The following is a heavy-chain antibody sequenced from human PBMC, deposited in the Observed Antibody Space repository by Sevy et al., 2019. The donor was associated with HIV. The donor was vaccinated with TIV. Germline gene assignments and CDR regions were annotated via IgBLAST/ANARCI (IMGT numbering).Heavy chain of an antibody. D-gene: IGHD3-3*01. CDR3: ARWRRGLYYDFWSGYPGINAHYYYYGMDV. J-gene: IGHJ6*02. CDR1: GYTFTSYD. V-gene: IGHV1-8*01. Sequence: ASVKVSCKASGYTFTSYDINWVRQATGQGLEWMGWMNPHSGNTGYAQKFQGRVTMTRNTSISTAYMELSSLRPEDTAMYYCARWRRGLYYDFWSGYPGINAHYYYYGMDVWGQGTTVTVSS. CDR2: MNPHSGNT.